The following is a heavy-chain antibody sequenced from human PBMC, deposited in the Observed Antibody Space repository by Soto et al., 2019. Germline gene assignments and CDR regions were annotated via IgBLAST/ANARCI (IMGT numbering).Heavy chain of an antibody. J-gene: IGHJ6*02. CDR2: MNPKSGHT. CDR1: GYTFSSYD. Sequence: QVQLVQSGAEVKKPGASVKVSCKASGYTFSSYDINWVRQATGQGLEWMGWMNPKSGHTGSAQKFQGRVTRTRDTSRSTAYMELSSLRSEDTAIYYCARTDGDLDVWGQGTTVTASS. CDR3: ARTDGDLDV. D-gene: IGHD4-17*01. V-gene: IGHV1-8*01.